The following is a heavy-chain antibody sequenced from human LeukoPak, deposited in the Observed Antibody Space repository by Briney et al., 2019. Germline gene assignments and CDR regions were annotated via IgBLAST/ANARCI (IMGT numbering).Heavy chain of an antibody. Sequence: PSETLSLTCAAYGASFSRYYWSWIRQSPGKGLEWIGEIKHGGNTNYNPSLKSRVTISLDTSKNQFSLKLDSVTAAGTAVYYCAGGPGWGYGDYFDYWGRGTLVTVSS. CDR3: AGGPGWGYGDYFDY. CDR1: GASFSRYY. D-gene: IGHD4-17*01. V-gene: IGHV4-34*01. J-gene: IGHJ4*02. CDR2: IKHGGNT.